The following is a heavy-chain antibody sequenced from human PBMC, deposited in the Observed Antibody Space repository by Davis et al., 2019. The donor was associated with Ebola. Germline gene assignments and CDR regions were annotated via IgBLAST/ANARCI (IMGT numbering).Heavy chain of an antibody. V-gene: IGHV1-69*10. J-gene: IGHJ4*02. CDR3: ASPDIAATSIQNFDY. CDR2: IIPILGIA. CDR1: GGTFSSYA. D-gene: IGHD6-13*01. Sequence: SVKVSCKASGGTFSSYAISWVRQAPGQGLEWMGGIIPILGIANYAQKFQGRVTITADKSTSTAYMELSSLRSEDTAVYYCASPDIAATSIQNFDYWGQGTLVTVSS.